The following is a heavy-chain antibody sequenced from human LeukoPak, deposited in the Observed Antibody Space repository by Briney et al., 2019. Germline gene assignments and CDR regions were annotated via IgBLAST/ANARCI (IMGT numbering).Heavy chain of an antibody. J-gene: IGHJ3*02. D-gene: IGHD3-9*01. CDR3: ARYYDILTGYYRSAFDI. CDR2: IFYSGST. V-gene: IGHV4-39*07. Sequence: SETLSLTCTVSSGSISTSNYYWGWVRQPPGKALEWIGNIFYSGSTYYSPSLKSRVTISLDTSRNQFSLKLSSVTAADTAVYYCARYYDILTGYYRSAFDIWGQGTMVTVSS. CDR1: SGSISTSNYY.